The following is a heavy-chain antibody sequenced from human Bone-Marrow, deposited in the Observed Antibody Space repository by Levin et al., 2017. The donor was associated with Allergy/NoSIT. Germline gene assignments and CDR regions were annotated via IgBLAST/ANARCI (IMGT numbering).Heavy chain of an antibody. D-gene: IGHD2-15*01. J-gene: IGHJ4*02. CDR1: GGSISSYY. CDR2: VDYSGSS. V-gene: IGHV4-59*01. CDR3: AGDKGGGLFDY. Sequence: SCTVSGGSISSYYWSWIRQPPGMGLEWIGYVDYSGSSGYNPSLRSRVTISVDTSKNQFSLKLSSVTAADTAVYYCAGDKGGGLFDYWGQGTLVTVSS.